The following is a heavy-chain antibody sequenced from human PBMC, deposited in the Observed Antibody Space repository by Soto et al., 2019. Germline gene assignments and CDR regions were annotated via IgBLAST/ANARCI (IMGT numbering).Heavy chain of an antibody. J-gene: IGHJ5*02. CDR2: INHSGST. CDR3: ARDRYYSSYKGFDP. V-gene: IGHV4-34*01. D-gene: IGHD2-21*01. Sequence: SETLSLTCAVYGGSFSGYYWSWIRQPPGKGLEWIGEINHSGSTNYNPSLKSRVTISVDTSKNQFSLKLSSVTAADTAVYYCARDRYYSSYKGFDPWGQGTLVTVSS. CDR1: GGSFSGYY.